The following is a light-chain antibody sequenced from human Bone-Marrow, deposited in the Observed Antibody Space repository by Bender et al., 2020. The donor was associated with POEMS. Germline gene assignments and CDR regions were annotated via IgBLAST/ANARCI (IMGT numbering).Light chain of an antibody. CDR3: SSYAGSNNLV. V-gene: IGLV2-8*01. J-gene: IGLJ2*01. CDR2: DVS. CDR1: SSDVGGYDY. Sequence: QSVLTQPASVSGSPGQSISISCTGTSSDVGGYDYVSWYQEYPGKAPKLIIYDVSKRPSGVPDRFSGSKSGNTASLTVSGLQTEDEADYYCSSYAGSNNLVFGGGTKLTV.